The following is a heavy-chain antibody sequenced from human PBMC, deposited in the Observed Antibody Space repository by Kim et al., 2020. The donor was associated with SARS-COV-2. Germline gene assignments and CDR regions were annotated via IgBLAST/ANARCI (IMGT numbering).Heavy chain of an antibody. CDR2: ISTSGTTI. Sequence: GGSLRLSCTASGFTFSDYYISWIRQAPGKGLEWVSYISTSGTTIYYGDSVKRRFTLSRDNSKNSLYLEVNNLRAEDTAVYYCAGAAYCSKTSCYGLDVWGQGTTVTVSS. CDR3: AGAAYCSKTSCYGLDV. CDR1: GFTFSDYY. J-gene: IGHJ6*02. D-gene: IGHD2-2*01. V-gene: IGHV3-11*04.